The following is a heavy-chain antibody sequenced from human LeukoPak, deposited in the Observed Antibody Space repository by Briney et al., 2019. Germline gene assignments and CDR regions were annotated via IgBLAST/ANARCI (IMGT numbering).Heavy chain of an antibody. CDR1: GFTFSSYG. J-gene: IGHJ4*02. CDR2: IWYDGSNK. V-gene: IGHV3-33*01. CDR3: ARDAGILTGYKDY. Sequence: GGSLSLSCAASGFTFSSYGMHWVRQAPGKGLEWVAVIWYDGSNKYYADSVKGRFTISRDNSKNTLYLQMNSLRAEDTAVYYCARDAGILTGYKDYWGQGTLVTVSS. D-gene: IGHD3-9*01.